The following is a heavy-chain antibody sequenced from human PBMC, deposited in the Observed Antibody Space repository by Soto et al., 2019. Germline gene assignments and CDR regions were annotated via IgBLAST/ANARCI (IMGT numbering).Heavy chain of an antibody. CDR3: ASDLVGASDSYGLDV. D-gene: IGHD1-26*01. CDR1: GFTFKNYA. Sequence: GGSLRLSCAASGFTFKNYAMHWVRQAPGKGLEWVAIIWHDGNNKYYADSVRGRFIISRDNSKNRLYLQMNSLRAEDTAVYYCASDLVGASDSYGLDVWGQGTPVTVSS. V-gene: IGHV3-33*01. J-gene: IGHJ6*02. CDR2: IWHDGNNK.